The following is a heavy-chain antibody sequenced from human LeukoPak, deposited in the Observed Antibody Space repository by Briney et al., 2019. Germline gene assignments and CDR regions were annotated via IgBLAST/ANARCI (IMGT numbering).Heavy chain of an antibody. Sequence: SETLSPTCTVSGDSITNSYWNWIRQPPGRGLEWIGRISYGGSTNYNPSLKSRVIISRDTSKNQFSLELTSVTAADTAIYYCAKRIIEARENGDSNWLDPWGQGTLVTVSS. CDR2: ISYGGST. CDR3: AKRIIEARENGDSNWLDP. D-gene: IGHD4-17*01. J-gene: IGHJ5*01. V-gene: IGHV4-59*08. CDR1: GDSITNSY.